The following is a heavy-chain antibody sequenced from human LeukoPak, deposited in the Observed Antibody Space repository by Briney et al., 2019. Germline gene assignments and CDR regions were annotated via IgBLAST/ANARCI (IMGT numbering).Heavy chain of an antibody. CDR2: IYYSGST. CDR3: ATAGSVGDSSGYILMYYFDY. Sequence: KPSETLSLTCTVSGGSISSSSYYWGWIRQPPGKGLEWIGSIYYSGSTYYNPSLKSRVTISVDTSKNQFSLKLSPVTAADTAVYYCATAGSVGDSSGYILMYYFDYWGQGTLVTVSS. D-gene: IGHD3-22*01. J-gene: IGHJ4*02. V-gene: IGHV4-39*07. CDR1: GGSISSSSYY.